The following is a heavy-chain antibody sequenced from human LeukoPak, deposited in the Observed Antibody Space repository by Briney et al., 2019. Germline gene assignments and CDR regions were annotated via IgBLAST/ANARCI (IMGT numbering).Heavy chain of an antibody. J-gene: IGHJ2*01. CDR3: ARPYSSGWHNWYFDL. D-gene: IGHD6-19*01. V-gene: IGHV1-2*02. CDR1: GYTFTGYY. CDR2: INPNSGGT. Sequence: ASVKVSCKASGYTFTGYYMHWVRQAPGQGFEWMGWINPNSGGTNYAQKFQGRVTMTRDTSISTAYMELSRLRSDDTAVYYCARPYSSGWHNWYFDLWGRGTLVTVSS.